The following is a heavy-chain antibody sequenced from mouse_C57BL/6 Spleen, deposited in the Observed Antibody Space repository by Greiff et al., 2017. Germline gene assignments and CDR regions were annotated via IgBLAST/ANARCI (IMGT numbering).Heavy chain of an antibody. D-gene: IGHD1-1*01. CDR2: ILPGSGST. Sequence: QVQLQQSGAELMKPGASVKLSCKATGYTFTGYWIEWVKQRPGHGLEWIGEILPGSGSTNYNEKFKGKATFTADTSSNTAYMQLSSLTTEDSAIYYCARSLDYCGSSWGCAYWGQGTLVTVSA. V-gene: IGHV1-9*01. CDR3: ARSLDYCGSSWGCAY. J-gene: IGHJ3*01. CDR1: GYTFTGYW.